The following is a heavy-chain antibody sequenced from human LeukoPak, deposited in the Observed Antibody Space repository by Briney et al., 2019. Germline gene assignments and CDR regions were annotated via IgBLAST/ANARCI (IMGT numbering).Heavy chain of an antibody. CDR3: ARSRTVTASGNFDY. V-gene: IGHV3-7*04. J-gene: IGHJ4*02. CDR1: GFTFSSIW. Sequence: GGSLRLSCATSGFTFSSIWMSWVRQAPGKGLEWVANIKHDGSETNYVDSVKGRFTISRDNAKNSLHLQMNSLRVEDTAVYYCARSRTVTASGNFDYWGQGTLVTVSS. D-gene: IGHD2-21*02. CDR2: IKHDGSET.